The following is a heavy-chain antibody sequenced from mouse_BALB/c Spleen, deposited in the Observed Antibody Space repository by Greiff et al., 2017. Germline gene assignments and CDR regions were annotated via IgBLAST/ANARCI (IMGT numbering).Heavy chain of an antibody. CDR2: IGSGGGST. D-gene: IGHD1-1*01. CDR1: GFAISSYD. V-gene: IGHV5-12-1*01. CDR3: ARLITTVVVGEYFDC. J-gene: IGHJ2*01. Sequence: EVKLLESGGGLVKPGGSLKLSCAASGFAISSYDMSWVRPNPEKSLEWVAYIGSGGGSTHYPHTVKGRITISRDTAKNTLYLQMSSLKSEDTAMYYSARLITTVVVGEYFDCWGQGTTLTGSS.